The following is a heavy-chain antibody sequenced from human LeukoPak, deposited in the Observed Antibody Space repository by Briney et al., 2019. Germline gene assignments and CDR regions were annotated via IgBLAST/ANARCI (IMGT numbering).Heavy chain of an antibody. CDR2: IYYSGST. D-gene: IGHD3-10*01. CDR3: ARISNMVRVERYFDY. J-gene: IGHJ4*02. V-gene: IGHV4-59*01. CDR1: GGSISSYY. Sequence: SETLSLTCTVSGGSISSYYWSWIRQPPGKGLEWIGYIYYSGSTNYNPSLKSRVTISVDTSKNQFSLKLSSVTAADTAVYYCARISNMVRVERYFDYWGQGTLVTVSS.